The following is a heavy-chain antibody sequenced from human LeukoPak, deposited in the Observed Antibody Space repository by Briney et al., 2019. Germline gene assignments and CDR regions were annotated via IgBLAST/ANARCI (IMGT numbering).Heavy chain of an antibody. J-gene: IGHJ1*01. CDR3: ADKYYDFWSGYPEYFQH. CDR1: GYFISSGYY. Sequence: PSETLSLTCAVSGYFISSGYYWGWIRQPPGKGLEWIGSIYHSGSTYYNPSLKSRVTISVDTSKNQFSLKLSSVTAADTAVYYCADKYYDFWSGYPEYFQHWGQGTLVTVSS. D-gene: IGHD3-3*01. CDR2: IYHSGST. V-gene: IGHV4-38-2*01.